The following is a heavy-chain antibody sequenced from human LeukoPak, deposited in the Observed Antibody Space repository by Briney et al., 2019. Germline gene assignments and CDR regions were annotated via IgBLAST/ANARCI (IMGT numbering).Heavy chain of an antibody. CDR1: GFTVSSNY. J-gene: IGHJ4*02. Sequence: PGGSLSLSCAASGFTVSSNYMSWLRQAPGKGLEWVSILYSGSSTYYADSVKGRFTISRDTYRNTLYLQMNSLRAEDTAIYYCARARTYSSGWWYYFDYWGQGTLVTVSS. V-gene: IGHV3-66*01. CDR2: LYSGSST. D-gene: IGHD6-19*01. CDR3: ARARTYSSGWWYYFDY.